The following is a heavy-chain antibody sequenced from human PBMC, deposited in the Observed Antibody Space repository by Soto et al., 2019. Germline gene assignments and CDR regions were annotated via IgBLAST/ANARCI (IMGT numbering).Heavy chain of an antibody. V-gene: IGHV1-18*04. D-gene: IGHD2-2*01. CDR3: AIYHLELFRFDY. J-gene: IGHJ4*02. Sequence: QIQLVQSGPEVKKPGASMKVSCKAYDFSFTSHGISWVRQAPGQGLEWMGWISLYNGNTNYAQQFQGRVTMTTDTSTSTAYMELRSQRSDDTAMYFCAIYHLELFRFDYWGQGTLVTVSS. CDR1: DFSFTSHG. CDR2: ISLYNGNT.